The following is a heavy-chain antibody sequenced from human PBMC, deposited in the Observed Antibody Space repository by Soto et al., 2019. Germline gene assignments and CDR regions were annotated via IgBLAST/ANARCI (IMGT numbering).Heavy chain of an antibody. CDR1: GYTFTGYY. Sequence: ASVKVSCKASGYTFTGYYMHWVRQAPGQGLEWMGWINPNSGGTNYAQKFQGRVTMTRDTSISTAYMELSRLRSDDTAVYYCARREERQQLVQGSYYYYGMDVWGQGTTVTVSS. CDR2: INPNSGGT. CDR3: ARREERQQLVQGSYYYYGMDV. D-gene: IGHD6-13*01. V-gene: IGHV1-2*02. J-gene: IGHJ6*02.